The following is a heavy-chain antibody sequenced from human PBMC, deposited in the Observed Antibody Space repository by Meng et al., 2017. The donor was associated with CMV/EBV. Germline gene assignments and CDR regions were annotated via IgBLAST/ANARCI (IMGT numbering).Heavy chain of an antibody. D-gene: IGHD4-23*01. Sequence: QVQLHQWGARLLKPSETLSLTCAVYGGSFSGYYWSWIRQPPGKGLEWIGEINHSGSTNYNPSLKSRVTISVDTSKNQFSLKLSSVTAADTAVYYCARCRARVVPDYWGQGTLVTVSS. J-gene: IGHJ4*02. V-gene: IGHV4-34*01. CDR1: GGSFSGYY. CDR2: INHSGST. CDR3: ARCRARVVPDY.